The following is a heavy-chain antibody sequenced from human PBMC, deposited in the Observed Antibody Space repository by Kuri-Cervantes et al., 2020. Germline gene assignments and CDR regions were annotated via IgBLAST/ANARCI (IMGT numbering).Heavy chain of an antibody. J-gene: IGHJ6*02. V-gene: IGHV1-2*02. CDR1: GYTFTDYY. Sequence: ASVKVSCKASGYTFTDYYMHWVRLAPGQGLEWMGWINPNSGGTNYAQKSQGRVTMTRDTSISTAYMELGRLRSDDTAVYYCAREGPNVGMDVWGQGTTVTVSS. CDR2: INPNSGGT. CDR3: AREGPNVGMDV.